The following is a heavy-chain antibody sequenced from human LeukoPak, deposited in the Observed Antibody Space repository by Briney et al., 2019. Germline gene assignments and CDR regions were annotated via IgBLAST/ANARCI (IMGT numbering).Heavy chain of an antibody. Sequence: PSETLSLTCTVSGGSVSGYYWSWIRQHPGKGLEWIGYIYYSGSTYYNPSLKSRVTISVDTSKNQFSLKLSSVTAADTAVYYCASLSHCSSTSCYDYWGQGTLVTVSS. V-gene: IGHV4-31*03. J-gene: IGHJ4*02. CDR1: GGSVSGYY. CDR3: ASLSHCSSTSCYDY. D-gene: IGHD2-2*01. CDR2: IYYSGST.